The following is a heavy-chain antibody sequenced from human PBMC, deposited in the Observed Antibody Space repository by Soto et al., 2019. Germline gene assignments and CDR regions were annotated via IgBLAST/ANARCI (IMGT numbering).Heavy chain of an antibody. CDR1: GYSFTSYW. CDR2: IVLSDSST. J-gene: IGHJ4*02. Sequence: PGESLKISCKGSGYSFTSYWISWVRQMPGKGLEWMGRIVLSDSSTNYRTSFQGHVTTSAAKPISHAYLQWSSLKATATAMYYFAAHRDLSRDGNYWGQGTLVTVSS. D-gene: IGHD2-2*01. CDR3: AAHRDLSRDGNY. V-gene: IGHV5-10-1*01.